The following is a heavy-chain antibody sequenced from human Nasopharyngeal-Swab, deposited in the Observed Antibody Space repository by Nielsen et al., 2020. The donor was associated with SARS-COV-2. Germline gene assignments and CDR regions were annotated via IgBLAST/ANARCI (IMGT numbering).Heavy chain of an antibody. V-gene: IGHV3-30*04. CDR1: GFTFSSYT. D-gene: IGHD5-12*01. CDR2: ISYDASDK. Sequence: GESLKISCAASGFTFSSYTIHWVRQAPGKGLEWVAVISYDASDKYYADSVKGRFTLSRDNSKNTVNLQMNSLRAEDTAIYYCAKDRDSGDDSDDYYHYYGMDVWGQGTTVTVSS. CDR3: AKDRDSGDDSDDYYHYYGMDV. J-gene: IGHJ6*02.